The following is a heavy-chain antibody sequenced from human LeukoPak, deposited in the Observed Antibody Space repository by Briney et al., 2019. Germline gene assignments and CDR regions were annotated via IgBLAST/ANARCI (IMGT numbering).Heavy chain of an antibody. V-gene: IGHV3-21*01. D-gene: IGHD3-16*01. CDR1: GLTFSSYR. Sequence: PGGSLRLSCAASGLTFSSYRMNWVRQAPGKGLEWVSSISSSGNYIYYADSVKGRFTISRDNAKNSLYLQMNSLRAEDTAVYYCARSGGGVDDYWGQGTLVTVSS. CDR2: ISSSGNYI. J-gene: IGHJ4*02. CDR3: ARSGGGVDDY.